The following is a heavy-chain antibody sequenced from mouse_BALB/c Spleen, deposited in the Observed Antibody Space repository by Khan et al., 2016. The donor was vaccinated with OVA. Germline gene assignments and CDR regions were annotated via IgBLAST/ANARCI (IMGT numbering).Heavy chain of an antibody. J-gene: IGHJ1*01. V-gene: IGHV1-39*01. Sequence: VQLQQSGPELEKPGASVKISCKASGYSFTGYNMNWVKQSTGKSLEWIGNIDPYYGGISYNQKFKGKATLTVDKSSSTAYMQLKSLTSEDSAVYSCARSTWYFDVWGAGTTVTVSS. CDR1: GYSFTGYN. CDR3: ARSTWYFDV. CDR2: IDPYYGGI.